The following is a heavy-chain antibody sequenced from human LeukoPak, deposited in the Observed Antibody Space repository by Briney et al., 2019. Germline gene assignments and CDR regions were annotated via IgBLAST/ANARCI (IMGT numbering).Heavy chain of an antibody. D-gene: IGHD5-18*01. V-gene: IGHV4-34*01. J-gene: IGHJ6*03. Sequence: PSETLSLTCAVYGGSFSDYYWGWIRQPPGKGLEWIGEINPSGSTNYSPSLKSRVTISVDTSKNQFSLKLSSVAAADTAVYFGYSYVINDWSRTGLGAYPTKYYYHMDVWDKGATVTVSS. CDR3: YSYVINDWSRTGLGAYPTKYYYHMDV. CDR1: GGSFSDYY. CDR2: INPSGST.